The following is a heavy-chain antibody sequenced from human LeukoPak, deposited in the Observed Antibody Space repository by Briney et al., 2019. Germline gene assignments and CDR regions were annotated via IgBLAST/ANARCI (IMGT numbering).Heavy chain of an antibody. Sequence: PGGSLSLSCAASGFTFSSYWMSWVRQAPGKGREWVANIKQDGSEKYYVDSVKGRFTISRDNAKNSLYLQMNSLRAEDTAVYYCARMTAIRLYFDYWGQGTLVTVSS. J-gene: IGHJ4*02. V-gene: IGHV3-7*01. CDR3: ARMTAIRLYFDY. CDR1: GFTFSSYW. D-gene: IGHD2-21*02. CDR2: IKQDGSEK.